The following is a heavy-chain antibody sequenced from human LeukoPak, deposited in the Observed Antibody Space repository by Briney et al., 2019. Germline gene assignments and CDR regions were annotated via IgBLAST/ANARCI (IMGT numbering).Heavy chain of an antibody. CDR1: GYTFTGYY. J-gene: IGHJ4*02. V-gene: IGHV1-2*02. CDR2: INPNSGGT. Sequence: ASVKVSCEASGYTFTGYYMHWVRQAPGQGLEWMGWINPNSGGTNYAQKFQGRVTMTRDTSISTAYMELSRLRSDDTAVYYCARGSPRMITFGGVIVTLSFDYWGQGTLVTVSS. D-gene: IGHD3-16*02. CDR3: ARGSPRMITFGGVIVTLSFDY.